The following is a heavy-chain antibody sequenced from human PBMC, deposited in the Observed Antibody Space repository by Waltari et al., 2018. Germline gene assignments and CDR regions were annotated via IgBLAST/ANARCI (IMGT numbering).Heavy chain of an antibody. D-gene: IGHD2-21*01. V-gene: IGHV4-61*02. CDR1: GGSISSGSYY. J-gene: IGHJ6*02. CDR2: IYTRGDT. CDR3: ASTSVYCGGDCYYYYGMDV. Sequence: QVQLQESGPGLVKPSQTLSLTCTVSGGSISSGSYYWSWIRQPAGKGLEWIGRIYTRGDTNSNPALNGRVTISVDTSKNQFSLKRSSVTAADTAVYYCASTSVYCGGDCYYYYGMDVWGQGTTVTVSS.